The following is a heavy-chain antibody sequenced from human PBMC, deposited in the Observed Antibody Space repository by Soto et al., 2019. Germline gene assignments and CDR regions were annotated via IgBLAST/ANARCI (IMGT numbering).Heavy chain of an antibody. CDR3: AYDGTTTAHHYWYFDL. V-gene: IGHV1-69*12. CDR1: GGTFSSYA. Sequence: QAQLVQSGAEVKKPGSSVKVSCKASGGTFSSYAISWVRQAPGQGLEWMGGIIPIFGTANYAQKFQGRVTITADESTSTAYMELSSLRSEDTAVYYCAYDGTTTAHHYWYFDLWGRGTLVTVSS. J-gene: IGHJ2*01. CDR2: IIPIFGTA. D-gene: IGHD1-7*01.